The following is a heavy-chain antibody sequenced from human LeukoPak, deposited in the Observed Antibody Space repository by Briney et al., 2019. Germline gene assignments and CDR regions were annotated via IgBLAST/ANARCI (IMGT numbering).Heavy chain of an antibody. V-gene: IGHV4-31*03. CDR2: IYYSGST. D-gene: IGHD3-22*01. CDR3: ARARFYSGYYSETAEYFQH. J-gene: IGHJ1*01. CDR1: GGSISSGGYY. Sequence: PSETLSLTCTVSGGSISSGGYYWSWIRQHPGKGLEWIGYIYYSGSTYYNPSLKSRVTISVDTSKNQFTLKLSSVTAADTAVYYCARARFYSGYYSETAEYFQHWGQGTLVTVSS.